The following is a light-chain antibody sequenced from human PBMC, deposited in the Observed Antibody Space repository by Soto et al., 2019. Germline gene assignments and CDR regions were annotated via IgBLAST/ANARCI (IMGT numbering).Light chain of an antibody. V-gene: IGLV2-11*01. CDR1: SSDVGGYNY. CDR3: CSYAGRYTYV. Sequence: QSVLTQPRSVSGSPGPTVTISCTGASSDVGGYNYVSWYQQHPGKAPKLMIYDVSKRPSGVPDRFSGSKSGNTASLTISGLQTEDEADYYCCSYAGRYTYVFGTGTKVTVL. CDR2: DVS. J-gene: IGLJ1*01.